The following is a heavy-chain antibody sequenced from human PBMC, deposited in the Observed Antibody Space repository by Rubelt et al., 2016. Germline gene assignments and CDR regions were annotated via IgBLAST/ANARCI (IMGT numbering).Heavy chain of an antibody. D-gene: IGHD4-17*01. CDR3: ATMMADDYGDNSDY. CDR1: GVSIRSYY. J-gene: IGHJ4*02. CDR2: VYNSGSP. Sequence: QVQLQESGPGLVKPSETLSLTCTVSGVSIRSYYWSWIRQPPGKGLEWIGYVYNSGSPNYNPSLKSRVTISIDTSKNQFSLKLSSVTAADTAVYYCATMMADDYGDNSDYWGQGTLVTVSS. V-gene: IGHV4-59*03.